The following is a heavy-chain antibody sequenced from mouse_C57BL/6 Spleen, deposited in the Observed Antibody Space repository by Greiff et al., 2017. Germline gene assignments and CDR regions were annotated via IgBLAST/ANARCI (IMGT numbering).Heavy chain of an antibody. J-gene: IGHJ2*01. CDR2: IYPGDGDT. D-gene: IGHD2-2*01. V-gene: IGHV1-80*01. Sequence: QVQLQQSGAELVKPGASVKISCKASGYAFSSYWMNWVKQRPGKGLEWIGQIYPGDGDTNYTGKFKGKATLTADKSSSTAYMQLSSLPAEDSAVYFCASVGYDGWYYFDYWGQGTTLTVSS. CDR3: ASVGYDGWYYFDY. CDR1: GYAFSSYW.